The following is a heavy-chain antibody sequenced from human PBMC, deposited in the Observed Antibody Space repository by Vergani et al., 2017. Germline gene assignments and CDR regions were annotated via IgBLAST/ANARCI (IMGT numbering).Heavy chain of an antibody. CDR2: IIPIFGTA. Sequence: QVQLVQSGAEVKKPGSSVKVSCKASGGTLRSYAISWVRQAPGQGLEWMGGIIPIFGTANSAKKFQGRVTITADESTSTAYMELSSLRSADTALYYCAREDXNFCFGTPRSVFDIWSQSTMLTLSS. J-gene: IGHJ3*02. D-gene: IGHD3-3*01. CDR1: GGTLRSYA. V-gene: IGHV1-69*12. CDR3: AREDXNFCFGTPRSVFDI.